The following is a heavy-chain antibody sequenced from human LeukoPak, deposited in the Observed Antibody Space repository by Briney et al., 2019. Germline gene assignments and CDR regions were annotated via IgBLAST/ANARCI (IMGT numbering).Heavy chain of an antibody. CDR2: IKQDGSEK. J-gene: IGHJ3*02. V-gene: IGHV3-7*03. CDR3: AKGRNGDNVAEAADI. CDR1: GFTFSSYW. D-gene: IGHD4-17*01. Sequence: GGSLRLSCAASGFTFSSYWMSWVRQAPGKGLEWVANIKQDGSEKYYVDSVKGRFTISRDNSKNTLYLQMNGLRGEDTAVYYCAKGRNGDNVAEAADIWGQGTMVTVSS.